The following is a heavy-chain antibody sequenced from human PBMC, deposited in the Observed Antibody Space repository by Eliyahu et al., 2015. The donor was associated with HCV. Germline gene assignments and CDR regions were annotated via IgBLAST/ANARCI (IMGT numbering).Heavy chain of an antibody. CDR2: TKTQADVGRIV. D-gene: IGHD2-2*01. Sequence: EEQLVESGGGLVEPGGSLRLSCVASGFIFNKAWMIWVRQAPGKGLEWVGRTKTQADVGRIVDYAAPVKGRFTISRDDSENTVYLQMSSLKSEDTALYYCARRYCSATNCYDDALDIWGQGTMVTVSS. CDR1: GFIFNKAW. V-gene: IGHV3-15*01. CDR3: ARRYCSATNCYDDALDI. J-gene: IGHJ3*02.